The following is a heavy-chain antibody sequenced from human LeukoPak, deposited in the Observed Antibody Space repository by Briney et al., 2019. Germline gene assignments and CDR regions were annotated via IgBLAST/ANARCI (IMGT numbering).Heavy chain of an antibody. CDR1: GFIVSDNY. CDR2: LSGGGRT. V-gene: IGHV3-66*02. CDR3: ARDRVPAAIMGWFDP. J-gene: IGHJ5*02. Sequence: GGSLRLSCAASGFIVSDNYMTWVRRTPGKGLEWVSLLSGGGRTYYADSVKGRFTISRDNSKNTLYLQMNSLRAEDTAVYYCARDRVPAAIMGWFDPWGQGTLVTVSS. D-gene: IGHD2-2*02.